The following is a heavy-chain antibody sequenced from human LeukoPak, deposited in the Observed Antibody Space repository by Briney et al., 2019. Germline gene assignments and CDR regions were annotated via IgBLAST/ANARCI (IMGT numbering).Heavy chain of an antibody. D-gene: IGHD2-2*01. CDR3: ARDRRYCSSTSCYLGYYYYYGMDV. CDR2: ISSSSSYI. Sequence: GGSLRLSCAASGFTFSSYEMNWVRQAPGKGLEWVSSISSSSSYIYYADSVKGRFTISRDNSKNTLYLQMNSLRAEDTAVYYCARDRRYCSSTSCYLGYYYYYGMDVWGKGTTVTVSS. V-gene: IGHV3-21*01. J-gene: IGHJ6*04. CDR1: GFTFSSYE.